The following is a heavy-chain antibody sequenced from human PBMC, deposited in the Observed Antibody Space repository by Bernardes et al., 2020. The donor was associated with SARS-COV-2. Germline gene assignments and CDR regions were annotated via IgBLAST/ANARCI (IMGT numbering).Heavy chain of an antibody. CDR1: GFTFSEYP. CDR3: VKEYSPPNLFDY. D-gene: IGHD6-13*01. J-gene: IGHJ4*02. V-gene: IGHV3-64D*06. Sequence: GGSLRLSCSGSGFTFSEYPMHWVRQAPGTGLEHISTISSNGDQTFYANSVKGRFTISRDNSKNTLYLQMTSLRGEDTAVYYCVKEYSPPNLFDYWGQGTLVTVSS. CDR2: ISSNGDQT.